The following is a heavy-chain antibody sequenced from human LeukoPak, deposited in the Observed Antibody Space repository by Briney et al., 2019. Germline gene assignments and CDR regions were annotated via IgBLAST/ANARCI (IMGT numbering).Heavy chain of an antibody. V-gene: IGHV3-7*01. J-gene: IGHJ6*04. CDR3: ARDWSLNTAMAPRVSQMDV. CDR2: IKQDGSEK. Sequence: PGGSLRLSCAASGFTFSSYWMSWVRQAPGKGLEWVANIKQDGSEKYYVDSVKGRFTISRDNAKNSLYLQMNSLRAEDTAVYHCARDWSLNTAMAPRVSQMDVWGKGTTVTVSS. D-gene: IGHD5-18*01. CDR1: GFTFSSYW.